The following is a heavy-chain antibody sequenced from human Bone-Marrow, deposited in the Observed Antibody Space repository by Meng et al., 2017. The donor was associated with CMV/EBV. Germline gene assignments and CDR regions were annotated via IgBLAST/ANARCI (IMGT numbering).Heavy chain of an antibody. V-gene: IGHV1-18*01. CDR2: VSTFNGNT. CDR1: GYIFMNFG. Sequence: SCKASGYIFMNFGISWVRQAPGQGLQWMGWVSTFNGNTNYAKRLQGRVTLTTDTSTSTAYMELRSLRSDDTAVYYCAVRFLEWGLDYWGQGTLVTVSS. CDR3: AVRFLEWGLDY. J-gene: IGHJ4*02. D-gene: IGHD3-3*01.